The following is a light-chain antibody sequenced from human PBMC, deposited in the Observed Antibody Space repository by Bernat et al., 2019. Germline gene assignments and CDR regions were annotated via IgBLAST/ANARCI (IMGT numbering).Light chain of an antibody. Sequence: DIQMTQSPSSLSASVGDRVTITCRASQNINNYLSWYQHKPGKARKVLIYAASRLQSGVPSRFSGSGFGTEFTLTISSLQFEDFATYFCQQSYITPYTFGQGTNLEIK. CDR2: AAS. CDR1: QNINNY. V-gene: IGKV1-39*01. CDR3: QQSYITPYT. J-gene: IGKJ2*01.